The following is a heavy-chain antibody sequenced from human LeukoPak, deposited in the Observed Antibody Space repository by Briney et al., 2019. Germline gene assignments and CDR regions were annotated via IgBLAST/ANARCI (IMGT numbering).Heavy chain of an antibody. CDR1: GFTFSSYA. CDR2: ISGSGGST. V-gene: IGHV3-23*01. CDR3: AKDDDFWSGYGFDY. J-gene: IGHJ4*02. Sequence: GGSLRLSCAASGFTFSSYAMSGVRQAPGKGLEWVSAISGSGGSTYYADSVKGRFTISRDNSKNTLYLQMNSLRAEDTAVYYCAKDDDFWSGYGFDYWGQGTLVTVSS. D-gene: IGHD3-3*01.